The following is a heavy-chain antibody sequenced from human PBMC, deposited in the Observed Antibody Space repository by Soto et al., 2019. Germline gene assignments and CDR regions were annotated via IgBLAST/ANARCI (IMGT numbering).Heavy chain of an antibody. CDR1: GYTFTGYY. V-gene: IGHV1-2*02. J-gene: IGHJ5*02. CDR2: IHPNSGGT. D-gene: IGHD1-26*01. Sequence: ASVKVSCKASGYTFTGYYMHWVRQAPGQGLEWMGWIHPNSGGTNYAQKFQGRVTMTRDTSISTAYMELSRLRSDDTAVYYCARDQVEVGATWRDNWFDPWGQGTLVTVSS. CDR3: ARDQVEVGATWRDNWFDP.